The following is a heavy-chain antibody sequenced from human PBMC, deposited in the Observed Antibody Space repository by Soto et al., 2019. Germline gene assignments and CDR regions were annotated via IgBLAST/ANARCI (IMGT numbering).Heavy chain of an antibody. CDR1: GGTFSSYA. V-gene: IGHV1-69*12. CDR3: ARGRSSGYYYGGYYGMDV. CDR2: IIPIFGTA. D-gene: IGHD3-22*01. J-gene: IGHJ6*02. Sequence: QVQLVQSGAEVKKPGSSVKVSCKASGGTFSSYAISWVRQAPGQGLEWMGGIIPIFGTANYAQKFQARVTITADESTSTAYMELSSLRSEDTAVYYCARGRSSGYYYGGYYGMDVWGQGTTVTVSS.